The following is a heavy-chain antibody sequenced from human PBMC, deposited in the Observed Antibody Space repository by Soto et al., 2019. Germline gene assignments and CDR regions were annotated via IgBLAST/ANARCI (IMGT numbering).Heavy chain of an antibody. Sequence: EVQLVESGGGLVQPGGSLRLSCAASGFTVSSNFMNWVRQAPGKGLEWVATIYAGGTTYGADSVKGRFTISRDISKNTLFVHMDSLRVEDTAMYHCARGPGIVIRDWGQGTLVTVSS. CDR3: ARGPGIVIRD. V-gene: IGHV3-66*01. CDR1: GFTVSSNF. D-gene: IGHD3-16*01. J-gene: IGHJ4*02. CDR2: IYAGGTT.